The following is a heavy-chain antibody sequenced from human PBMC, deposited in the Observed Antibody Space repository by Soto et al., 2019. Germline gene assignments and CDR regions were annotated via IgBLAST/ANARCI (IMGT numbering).Heavy chain of an antibody. CDR2: ISGSGGST. J-gene: IGHJ4*02. CDR1: GFTFSSYA. Sequence: GGSLRLSCAASGFTFSSYAMSWVRQAPGKGLEWVSAISGSGGSTYYADSVKGRFTISRDNSKNTLYLQMNSLRAEDTAVYYCAKVPTRTGPSIAAPFDYWGQGTLVTVPS. V-gene: IGHV3-23*01. CDR3: AKVPTRTGPSIAAPFDY. D-gene: IGHD6-6*01.